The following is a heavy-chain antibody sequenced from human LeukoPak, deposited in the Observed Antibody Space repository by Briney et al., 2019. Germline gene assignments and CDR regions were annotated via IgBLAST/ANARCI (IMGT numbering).Heavy chain of an antibody. CDR1: GASISSYY. CDR2: IYYSGSS. V-gene: IGHV4-59*12. J-gene: IGHJ5*02. Sequence: SETLSLTCTVSGASISSYYWSWIRQPPGKGLERIGYIYYSGSSDYNPSLKSRVTMSVDTSKNQFSLKLSSVTAADTAVYYCARVDFWSGYYNNWFDPWGQGTLVTVSS. D-gene: IGHD3-3*01. CDR3: ARVDFWSGYYNNWFDP.